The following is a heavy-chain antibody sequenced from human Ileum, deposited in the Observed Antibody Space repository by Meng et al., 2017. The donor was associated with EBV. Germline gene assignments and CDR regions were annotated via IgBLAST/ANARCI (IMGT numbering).Heavy chain of an antibody. CDR2: IINGGSH. Sequence: QVQLQQWGAGLLKPSETLSLTCTVNGGSLSGVYWNWSRRPPGKGLEWIGEIINGGSHSYNPSLKSRVTISIDTSKNQLSMMMSSVTAADTAVYYCARRPTGIDYWGQGTLVTVSS. CDR1: GGSLSGVY. CDR3: ARRPTGIDY. D-gene: IGHD2-8*02. J-gene: IGHJ4*02. V-gene: IGHV4-34*12.